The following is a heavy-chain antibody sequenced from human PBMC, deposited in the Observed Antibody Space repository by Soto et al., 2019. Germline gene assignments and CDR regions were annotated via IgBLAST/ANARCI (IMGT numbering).Heavy chain of an antibody. D-gene: IGHD2-21*01. CDR1: GYTFTSYA. Sequence: QVQLVQSGAEVKKPGASVKVSCKASGYTFTSYAMHWVRQAPGQRLEWMGWINAGNGNTKYSQKFQGRVTITRSTPASTAYMELSSLRSEATAVYYCAGGEGGATPKPWNFDYWGQGTLVTVSS. CDR2: INAGNGNT. CDR3: AGGEGGATPKPWNFDY. V-gene: IGHV1-3*01. J-gene: IGHJ4*02.